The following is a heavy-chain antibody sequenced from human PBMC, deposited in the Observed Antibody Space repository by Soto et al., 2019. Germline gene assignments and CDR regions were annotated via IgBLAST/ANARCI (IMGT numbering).Heavy chain of an antibody. J-gene: IGHJ4*02. CDR3: ASTSWPEAWWGGDSPGGGF. Sequence: EVQLVESGGGLVQPGGSLRLSCAASGFSFSDHYMDWVRQAPGKGLEWVGRTRDKANSYTTEYAASVKGRFTISRDDSKNSLYLQMNSLKTEDTAVYYCASTSWPEAWWGGDSPGGGFWGQGTLVTVSS. CDR2: TRDKANSYTT. V-gene: IGHV3-72*01. D-gene: IGHD2-21*01. CDR1: GFSFSDHY.